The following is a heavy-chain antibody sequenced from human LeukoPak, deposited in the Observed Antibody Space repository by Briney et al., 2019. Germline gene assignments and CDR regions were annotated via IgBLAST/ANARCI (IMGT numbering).Heavy chain of an antibody. Sequence: SETLSLTCAVYGGSFSGYYWSWIRQPPGEGLEWIGEINHSGSTNYNPSLKSRVTISVDTSKNQFSLKLSSVTAADTAVYYCARVGDFWSGFFSFPSNNWFDPWGQGTLVTVSS. CDR1: GGSFSGYY. D-gene: IGHD3-3*01. V-gene: IGHV4-34*01. J-gene: IGHJ5*02. CDR2: INHSGST. CDR3: ARVGDFWSGFFSFPSNNWFDP.